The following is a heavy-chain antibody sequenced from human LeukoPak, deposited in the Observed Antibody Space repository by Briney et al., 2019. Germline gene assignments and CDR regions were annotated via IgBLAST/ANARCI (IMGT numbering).Heavy chain of an antibody. D-gene: IGHD3-10*01. CDR2: VWPGDSDT. Sequence: GESLKISCKASGYSFTSRYIAWVRQMPGKGLEWMGLVWPGDSDTKYSPSFQGQVTISADKSISTAYLQWSSPKASDTAMYYYARQASGSYTGYWGQGTLVTVSS. V-gene: IGHV5-51*01. CDR1: GYSFTSRY. CDR3: ARQASGSYTGY. J-gene: IGHJ4*02.